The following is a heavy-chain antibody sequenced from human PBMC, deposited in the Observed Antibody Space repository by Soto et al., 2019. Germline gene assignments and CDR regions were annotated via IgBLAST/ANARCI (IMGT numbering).Heavy chain of an antibody. CDR1: GFSFSNYA. Sequence: EVQLFQSGGGLVQPGGSLRLSCGASGFSFSNYAMSWVRQAPGKGLEWVSTFSGSGSSRYTADSVRGRLFISRDKSRNAVSLQMIGLRAEKTAIYYCAKYSEVTPSYSYYYGLDVWGQGTTVSVS. D-gene: IGHD2-21*02. CDR2: FSGSGSSR. V-gene: IGHV3-23*01. CDR3: AKYSEVTPSYSYYYGLDV. J-gene: IGHJ6*02.